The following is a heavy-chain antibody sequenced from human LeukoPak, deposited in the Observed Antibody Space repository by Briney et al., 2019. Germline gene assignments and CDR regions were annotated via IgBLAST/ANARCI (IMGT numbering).Heavy chain of an antibody. J-gene: IGHJ4*02. Sequence: GRSLRLSCASSGFSFSTYDMHCVRQAPGKGLEWVAIISPDGTNKDYAVSVKGRFTISRDNSKNSLYVQMNSLRVEDTAVYYCVLGHYGGLFDNWGQGTLVTVSA. CDR2: ISPDGTNK. CDR3: VLGHYGGLFDN. V-gene: IGHV3-30*03. D-gene: IGHD4-23*01. CDR1: GFSFSTYD.